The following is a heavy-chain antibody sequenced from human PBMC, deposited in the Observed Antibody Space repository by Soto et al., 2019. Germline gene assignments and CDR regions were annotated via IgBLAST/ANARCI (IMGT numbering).Heavy chain of an antibody. V-gene: IGHV1-18*01. D-gene: IGHD2-2*01. Sequence: GASVKVSCKASGYTFTSYGISWVRQAPGQGLEWMGWISAYNGNTNYAQKLQGRVTMTTDTSTSTAYMELRSLRSDDTAVYYCTRVIRVSSSTSPNDAFDIWGQGTMVTVSS. CDR3: TRVIRVSSSTSPNDAFDI. CDR2: ISAYNGNT. J-gene: IGHJ3*02. CDR1: GYTFTSYG.